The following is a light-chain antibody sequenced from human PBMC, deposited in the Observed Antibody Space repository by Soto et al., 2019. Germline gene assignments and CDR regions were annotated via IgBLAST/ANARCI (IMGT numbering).Light chain of an antibody. CDR3: SSYAGSNNVV. J-gene: IGLJ2*01. CDR2: DVS. Sequence: QSALTQPASASGSPGQSVTISCTGTSSDVGGYNYVSWYQHHPGKAPKLMIYDVSNRPSGVPDRFSGSKSGNTASLTVSGLQAEDEADYYCSSYAGSNNVVFGGGTKVTVL. CDR1: SSDVGGYNY. V-gene: IGLV2-8*01.